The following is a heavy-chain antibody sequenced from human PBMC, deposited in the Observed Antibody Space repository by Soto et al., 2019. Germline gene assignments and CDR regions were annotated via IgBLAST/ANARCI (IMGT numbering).Heavy chain of an antibody. Sequence: QVQLVESGGGVVQPGRSLRLSCAASGFTFSSYGMHWVRQAPGKGLEWVAVIWYDGSNKYYADSVKGRFTISRDNSKNTLYLQMISLRAEDTAVYYCARGNTAVAGPLDYFDYWGQGTLVTVSS. CDR3: ARGNTAVAGPLDYFDY. V-gene: IGHV3-33*01. CDR2: IWYDGSNK. CDR1: GFTFSSYG. D-gene: IGHD6-19*01. J-gene: IGHJ4*02.